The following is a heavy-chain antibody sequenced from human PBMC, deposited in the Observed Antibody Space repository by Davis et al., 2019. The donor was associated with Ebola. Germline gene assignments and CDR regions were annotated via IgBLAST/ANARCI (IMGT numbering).Heavy chain of an antibody. V-gene: IGHV3-30*02. CDR3: AKVVPAAGDAFDI. Sequence: GESLKISCAASGFTFSSYGMHWVRQAPGKGLEWVAFIRYDGSNKYYADSVKGRFTISRDNSKNTLYLQMNSLRAEDTAVYYCAKVVPAAGDAFDIWGQGTMVTVSS. J-gene: IGHJ3*02. CDR1: GFTFSSYG. D-gene: IGHD2-2*01. CDR2: IRYDGSNK.